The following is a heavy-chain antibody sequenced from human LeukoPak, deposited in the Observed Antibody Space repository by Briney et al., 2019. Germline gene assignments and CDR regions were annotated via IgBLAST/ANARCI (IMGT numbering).Heavy chain of an antibody. D-gene: IGHD2-15*01. CDR2: IIPIFGTA. Sequence: ASVKVSCKASGGTFSSYAISWVRQAPGQGLEWMGGIIPIFGTANYAQKFQGRVTITADESTSTAYMELSSLRSEDTAVYYCARGRSCSGGSCYGLRVNFRDYYGMDVWGQGTTVTVSS. J-gene: IGHJ6*02. V-gene: IGHV1-69*01. CDR3: ARGRSCSGGSCYGLRVNFRDYYGMDV. CDR1: GGTFSSYA.